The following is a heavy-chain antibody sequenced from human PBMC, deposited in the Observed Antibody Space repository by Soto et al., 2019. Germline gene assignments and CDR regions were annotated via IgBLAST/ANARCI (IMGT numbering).Heavy chain of an antibody. Sequence: ASVKVSCKASGGTFSSYAISWVRQAPGQGLEWMGGIIPIFGTANYAQKFQGRVTITADESTSTAYMELSSLRSEDTAVYYCAYMVRGVIDAFDIWGQGTMVTVSS. CDR3: AYMVRGVIDAFDI. CDR2: IIPIFGTA. V-gene: IGHV1-69*13. J-gene: IGHJ3*02. CDR1: GGTFSSYA. D-gene: IGHD3-10*01.